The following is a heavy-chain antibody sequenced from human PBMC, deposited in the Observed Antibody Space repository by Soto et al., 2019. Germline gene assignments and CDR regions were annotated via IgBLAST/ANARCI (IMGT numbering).Heavy chain of an antibody. CDR3: AKSYTTVVTPYYFDY. CDR1: GFTFDDYA. Sequence: PGGSLRLSCAASGFTFDDYAMHWVRQAPGKGLEWVSGISWNSGSTGYADSVKGRFTISRDNAKNSLYLQMNSLRAEDTALYYCAKSYTTVVTPYYFDYWGQGTLVTVSS. J-gene: IGHJ4*02. CDR2: ISWNSGST. D-gene: IGHD4-17*01. V-gene: IGHV3-9*01.